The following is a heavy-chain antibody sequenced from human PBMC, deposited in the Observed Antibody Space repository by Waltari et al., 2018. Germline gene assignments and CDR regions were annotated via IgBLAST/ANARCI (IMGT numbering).Heavy chain of an antibody. CDR2: ISGSGGST. Sequence: EVQLLESGGGLVQPGGSLRLSCAASGFTFSSYAMSWVRPAPGKGLEWVSAISGSGGSTYYADSVKGRFTISRDNSKNTLYLQMNSLRAEDTAVYYCAKVTGYSSGWYYFDYWGQGTLVTVSS. CDR3: AKVTGYSSGWYYFDY. CDR1: GFTFSSYA. J-gene: IGHJ4*02. D-gene: IGHD6-19*01. V-gene: IGHV3-23*01.